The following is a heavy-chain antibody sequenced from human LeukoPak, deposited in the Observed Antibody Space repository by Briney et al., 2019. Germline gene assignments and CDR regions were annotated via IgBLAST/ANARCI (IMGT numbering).Heavy chain of an antibody. V-gene: IGHV4-39*02. Sequence: TSETLSLTCTVSGGSISSSSYYWGWIRQPPGKGLEWIGSIYYSGSTYYGPSLKSRATLSVDTSKNRCSLKLSPVTAADTAVYYCARRATNWGSFDYWGQGNPVTVSS. CDR2: IYYSGST. CDR1: GGSISSSSYY. CDR3: ARRATNWGSFDY. J-gene: IGHJ4*02. D-gene: IGHD7-27*01.